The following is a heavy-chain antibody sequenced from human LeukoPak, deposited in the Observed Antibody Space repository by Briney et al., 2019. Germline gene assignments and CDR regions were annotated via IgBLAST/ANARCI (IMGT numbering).Heavy chain of an antibody. D-gene: IGHD2/OR15-2a*01. J-gene: IGHJ6*03. V-gene: IGHV4-59*01. Sequence: SETLSLTCTVSGGSINSYYWSWIRQPPGKGLEYIGHIYYSGNTDYNPSLKSRVTISVDTSKNQFSLNLSSVTAADTAVYYCARWYCSSTTCYHMDVCGQGTTVTVSS. CDR3: ARWYCSSTTCYHMDV. CDR2: IYYSGNT. CDR1: GGSINSYY.